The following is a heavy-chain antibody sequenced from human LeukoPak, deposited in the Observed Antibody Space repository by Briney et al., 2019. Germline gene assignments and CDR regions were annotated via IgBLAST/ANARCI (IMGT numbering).Heavy chain of an antibody. D-gene: IGHD3-3*01. CDR3: ARVSRSGPDY. CDR2: INPSGGST. CDR1: GYTFTRYH. Sequence: GASVKVSCKASGYTFTRYHIHWVRQAPGQGLEWMGMINPSGGSTNFAQMFQGRVTMTRDTSTSTVYMELSSLRSEDTAVYYCARVSRSGPDYWGQGTLVTVSS. J-gene: IGHJ4*02. V-gene: IGHV1-46*01.